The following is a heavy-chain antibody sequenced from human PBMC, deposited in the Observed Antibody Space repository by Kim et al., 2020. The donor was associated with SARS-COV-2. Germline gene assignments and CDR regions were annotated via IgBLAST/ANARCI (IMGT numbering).Heavy chain of an antibody. CDR3: ASQKRYASGGYRVTYY. CDR1: GGSISSSSYY. D-gene: IGHD3-10*01. J-gene: IGHJ6*01. CDR2: IYYSGST. V-gene: IGHV4-39*07. Sequence: SETLSLTCTVSGGSISSSSYYWGWLRQPPGKGREGIVSIYYSGSTYSNPALGSRVTITADTTKNPFSLTLSSVPAAAAAAYYCASQKRYASGGYRVTYY.